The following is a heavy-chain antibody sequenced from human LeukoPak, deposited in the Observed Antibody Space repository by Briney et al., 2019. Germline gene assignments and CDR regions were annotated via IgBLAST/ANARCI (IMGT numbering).Heavy chain of an antibody. CDR2: INHSGST. Sequence: SETLSLTCAVYGGSFSGYYWSWIRQPPGKGLEWIGEINHSGSTNYNPSLKSRVTISVDTSKNQFSLTLSSVTAADTAVYYCARDAGYCSSTSCHDAFDIWGQGTMVTVSS. D-gene: IGHD2-2*01. V-gene: IGHV4-34*01. J-gene: IGHJ3*02. CDR3: ARDAGYCSSTSCHDAFDI. CDR1: GGSFSGYY.